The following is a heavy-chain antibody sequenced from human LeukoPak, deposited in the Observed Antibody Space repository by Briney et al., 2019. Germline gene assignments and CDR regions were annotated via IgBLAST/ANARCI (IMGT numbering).Heavy chain of an antibody. CDR2: MYYSGST. V-gene: IGHV4-61*01. D-gene: IGHD2-15*01. Sequence: PSETLSLTCTVSGGSVSSGSNYWSWIRQPPGKGLEWIGYMYYSGSTNYNPSLKSRVTISVDMSKNQFSLKLSSVTAADTAVYYCVRSSTYHLFDDWGQGTLVTVSS. CDR1: GGSVSSGSNY. CDR3: VRSSTYHLFDD. J-gene: IGHJ4*02.